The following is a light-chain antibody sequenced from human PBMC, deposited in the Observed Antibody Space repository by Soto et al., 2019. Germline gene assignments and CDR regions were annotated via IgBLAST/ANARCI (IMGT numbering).Light chain of an antibody. CDR2: GNS. V-gene: IGLV1-40*01. CDR1: SSNIGAGYD. J-gene: IGLJ1*01. Sequence: QAVLTQPPSVSGAPGQRVTISCTGSSSNIGAGYDVHWYQQLPGTAPKLLIYGNSNRPSGVPDRFSGFKSGTSASLAITGLQAEDEADYYCQSYDSSYVFGTGTKLTVL. CDR3: QSYDSSYV.